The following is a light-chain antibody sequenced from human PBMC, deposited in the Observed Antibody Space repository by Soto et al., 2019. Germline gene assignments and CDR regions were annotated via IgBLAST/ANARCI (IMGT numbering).Light chain of an antibody. CDR1: QSVSSY. CDR2: DAS. Sequence: EIVLTQSPATVSLSPGERATLYCRASQSVSSYLAWYQQKPGQAPRLLIYDASNRATGIPARFSGSGSGTDFTLTISSLEPEDFAVYYCQQRSNWPPFTFGQGTRLEIK. CDR3: QQRSNWPPFT. J-gene: IGKJ5*01. V-gene: IGKV3-11*01.